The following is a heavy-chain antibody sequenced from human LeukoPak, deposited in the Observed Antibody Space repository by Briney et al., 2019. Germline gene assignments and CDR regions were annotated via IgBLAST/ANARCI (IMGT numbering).Heavy chain of an antibody. CDR3: TVTVAEY. J-gene: IGHJ4*02. V-gene: IGHV3-49*04. Sequence: GGSLRLSCTASGFTFGDYAMTWVRQAPGKGLEWVGFIRSKAYGGTTEYAASVKGRFTISRDDSKSIAYLQMNSLKTEDTPVYYYTVTVAEYWGQGILVTVSS. CDR2: IRSKAYGGTT. CDR1: GFTFGDYA. D-gene: IGHD6-19*01.